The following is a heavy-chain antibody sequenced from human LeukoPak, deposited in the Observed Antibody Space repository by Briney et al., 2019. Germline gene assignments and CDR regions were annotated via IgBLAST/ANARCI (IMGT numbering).Heavy chain of an antibody. Sequence: ASVKVSCKASGGTLSSYAISWVRQAPGQGLEWMGGIIPIFGTANYAQKFQGRVTITADKSTSTAYMGLSSLRSEDTAVYYCASSSILRYFDWLFNGMDVWGKGTTVTVSS. J-gene: IGHJ6*04. D-gene: IGHD3-9*01. CDR1: GGTLSSYA. CDR3: ASSSILRYFDWLFNGMDV. V-gene: IGHV1-69*06. CDR2: IIPIFGTA.